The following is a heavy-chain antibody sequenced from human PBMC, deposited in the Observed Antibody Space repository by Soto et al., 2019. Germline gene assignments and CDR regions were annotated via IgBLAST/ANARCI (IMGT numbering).Heavy chain of an antibody. CDR2: IYYSGST. D-gene: IGHD6-25*01. CDR3: ARPHGGSSGWDNWFDP. CDR1: GGSISSYY. Sequence: PSETLSVTCTVSGGSISSYYWSWIRQPPWKGLEWIGYIYYSGSTNYNPSLKSRVTISVDTSKDQFSLKLSSVTAADTAVYYCARPHGGSSGWDNWFDPWGQGTLVTVS. J-gene: IGHJ5*02. V-gene: IGHV4-59*01.